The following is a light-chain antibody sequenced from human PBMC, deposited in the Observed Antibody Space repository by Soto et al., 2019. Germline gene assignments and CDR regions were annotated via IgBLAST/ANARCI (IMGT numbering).Light chain of an antibody. Sequence: EIVLTQSPATLSLSPGERATLSCRASQSVSSYLAWYQQKPGQAPRLLIYDASNRATGIPARFSGSGSGTDFTLTISSLEPEDFGVYYCQQRSNWPRGGFTFGQGTRLEIK. V-gene: IGKV3-11*01. CDR3: QQRSNWPRGGFT. J-gene: IGKJ5*01. CDR2: DAS. CDR1: QSVSSY.